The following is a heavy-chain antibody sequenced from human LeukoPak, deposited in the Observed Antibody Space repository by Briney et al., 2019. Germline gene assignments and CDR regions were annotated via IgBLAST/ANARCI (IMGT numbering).Heavy chain of an antibody. V-gene: IGHV3-21*01. Sequence: NPGGSLRLSCTVSGFTVSSNSMSWVRQAPGKGLEWVSSISSSSSYIYYADSVKGRFTISRDNAKNSLYLQMNSLRAEDTAVYYCARDLAGNYGIWGQGTMVTVSS. CDR3: ARDLAGNYGI. CDR1: GFTVSSNS. J-gene: IGHJ3*02. D-gene: IGHD3-16*01. CDR2: ISSSSSYI.